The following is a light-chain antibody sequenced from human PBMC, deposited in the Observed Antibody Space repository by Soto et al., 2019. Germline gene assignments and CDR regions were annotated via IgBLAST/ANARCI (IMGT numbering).Light chain of an antibody. CDR1: ENIKNW. CDR2: DAS. Sequence: DVHMTQSPSTLAASVGDRVTITCRASENIKNWLAWYQQTPGKAPKVLISDASRLETWVPSRFSGSGYGTDFTLTITSLQTDDFGTYHCQKYDVHPQTFGQGTKVDIK. J-gene: IGKJ1*01. V-gene: IGKV1-5*01. CDR3: QKYDVHPQT.